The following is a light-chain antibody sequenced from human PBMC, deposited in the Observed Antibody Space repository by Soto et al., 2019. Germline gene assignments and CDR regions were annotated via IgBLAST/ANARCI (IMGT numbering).Light chain of an antibody. J-gene: IGLJ3*02. Sequence: QSVLTQPPSASGTPGQRVPTFCSGGTSKTGRKTKPWYQQLPGTAPKLPIDSNNRRPSGVPDRSSGSMSGTSASLAISGLQSEDEADYYCAAWDDSLNGPVFGGGTKLTVL. V-gene: IGLV1-44*01. CDR1: TSKTGRKT. CDR3: AAWDDSLNGPV. CDR2: SNN.